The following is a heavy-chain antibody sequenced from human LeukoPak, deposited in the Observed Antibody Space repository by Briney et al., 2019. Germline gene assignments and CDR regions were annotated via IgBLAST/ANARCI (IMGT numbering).Heavy chain of an antibody. CDR2: ISNSGSMI. CDR3: AKVSGLYSGYFDY. D-gene: IGHD2-8*01. J-gene: IGHJ4*02. V-gene: IGHV3-48*01. CDR1: GLTFSSYN. Sequence: GGSLRLSCAVSGLTFSSYNMNWVRQAPGKGLEWVSYISNSGSMIYYADSVKGRFTLSRDNAKNSLYLQMNSLRAEDTAVYYCAKVSGLYSGYFDYWGQGTLVTVSS.